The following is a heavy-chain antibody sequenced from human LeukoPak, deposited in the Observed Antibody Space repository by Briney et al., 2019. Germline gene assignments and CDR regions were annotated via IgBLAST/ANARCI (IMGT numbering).Heavy chain of an antibody. V-gene: IGHV4-4*07. J-gene: IGHJ4*02. CDR3: ARELRSTWNDFDY. CDR1: GDSISSYY. Sequence: SETLSLTCTVSGDSISSYYWSWIRQPAGKGLEWIGRIYSSGDTNYNPSLKSRVTMSVDTSKNQFSLNLRSVTAADTAVYYCARELRSTWNDFDYWGQGTLVTVSS. CDR2: IYSSGDT. D-gene: IGHD6-13*01.